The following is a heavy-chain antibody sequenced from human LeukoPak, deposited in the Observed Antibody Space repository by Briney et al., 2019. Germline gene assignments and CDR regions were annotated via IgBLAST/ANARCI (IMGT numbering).Heavy chain of an antibody. Sequence: SETLSLTCTVSGGSISGYYWSLIRQPPGKGLEWIGYIYYSGSTNYNPSLKSRVTISVDTSKNQFSLKLSSVTAADTAVYYCARGGSYHIDYWGQGTLVTVSS. CDR1: GGSISGYY. CDR3: ARGGSYHIDY. V-gene: IGHV4-59*01. D-gene: IGHD3-16*02. J-gene: IGHJ4*02. CDR2: IYYSGST.